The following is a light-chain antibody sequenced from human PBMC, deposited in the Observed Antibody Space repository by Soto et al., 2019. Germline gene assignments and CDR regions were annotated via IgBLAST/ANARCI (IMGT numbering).Light chain of an antibody. Sequence: QSALTQPASVSGSPGQSSTISCTGTSSDIGGYNYVSWYQQHPGKAPKVMIYDVSDRPSGVSYRFSGSKSGITASLTISGLQAEDEADYYCCSYTSSSTYVFGTGTKVTVL. V-gene: IGLV2-14*01. CDR2: DVS. CDR1: SSDIGGYNY. J-gene: IGLJ1*01. CDR3: CSYTSSSTYV.